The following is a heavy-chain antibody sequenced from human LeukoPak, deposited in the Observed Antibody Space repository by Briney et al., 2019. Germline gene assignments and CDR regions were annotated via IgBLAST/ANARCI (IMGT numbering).Heavy chain of an antibody. CDR1: GYTFTGYY. V-gene: IGHV1-2*02. CDR2: INPNSGGT. J-gene: IGHJ4*02. CDR3: ARVMVRGVKIIDY. D-gene: IGHD3-10*01. Sequence: ASVKVSCKASGYTFTGYYMHWVRQAPGQGLEWMGWINPNSGGTNYAQKFQGRVTMTRDTSISTAYMELSRLRSDDTAVYYCARVMVRGVKIIDYWGQGTLVTVSS.